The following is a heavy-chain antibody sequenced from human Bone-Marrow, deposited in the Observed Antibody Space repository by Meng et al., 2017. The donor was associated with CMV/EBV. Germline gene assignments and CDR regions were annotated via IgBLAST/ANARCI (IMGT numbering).Heavy chain of an antibody. CDR3: ARDIAVAGTGVGVESRNWSDP. V-gene: IGHV1-69*05. Sequence: SVKVSCKASGGTFSSYAISWVRQAPGQGLEWMGGIIPIFGTANYAQKFQGRVTITTDESTSTAYMELSSLRSEDTAVYYCARDIAVAGTGVGVESRNWSDPWGQGTLVTVSS. CDR2: IIPIFGTA. D-gene: IGHD6-19*01. CDR1: GGTFSSYA. J-gene: IGHJ5*02.